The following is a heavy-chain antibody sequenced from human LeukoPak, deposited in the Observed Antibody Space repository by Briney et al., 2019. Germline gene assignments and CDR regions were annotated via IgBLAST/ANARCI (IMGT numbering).Heavy chain of an antibody. J-gene: IGHJ3*02. CDR3: AREGPNNFYYDSSGRDVFDI. Sequence: GGSLRLSCAASGFTFSSYSMNWVRQAPGKGLEWVSYISSSSSTIYYADSVKGRFTISRDNAKNSLYLQMNSLRAEDTAVYYCAREGPNNFYYDSSGRDVFDIGAKGKRVTV. D-gene: IGHD3-22*01. V-gene: IGHV3-48*04. CDR2: ISSSSSTI. CDR1: GFTFSSYS.